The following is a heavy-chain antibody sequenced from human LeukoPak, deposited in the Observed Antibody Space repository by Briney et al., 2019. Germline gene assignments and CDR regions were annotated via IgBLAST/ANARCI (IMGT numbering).Heavy chain of an antibody. J-gene: IGHJ4*02. CDR2: IYTSGST. Sequence: SQTLSLTCTVSGGSISSGSYYWSWIRQPAGTGLEWIGRIYTSGSTNYNPSLKSRVTISVDTSKNQFSLKLSSVTAADTAVYYCARVPRRYYYDSSGYYYLPFDYWGQGTPVTVSS. D-gene: IGHD3-22*01. CDR3: ARVPRRYYYDSSGYYYLPFDY. V-gene: IGHV4-61*02. CDR1: GGSISSGSYY.